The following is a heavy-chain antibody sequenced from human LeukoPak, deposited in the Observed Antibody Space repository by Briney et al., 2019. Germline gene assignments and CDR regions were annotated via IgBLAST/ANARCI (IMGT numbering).Heavy chain of an antibody. Sequence: SETLSLTCSVSGGSISTYYWSWIRQTPGKGLEWIGYVYYSGTTNHNPSLKGRVTISSDTSKNQFSLNLRSVNVADTAIYYCARHGGSLGYFDYWGQGTLVTVSS. CDR3: ARHGGSLGYFDY. D-gene: IGHD1-26*01. J-gene: IGHJ4*02. CDR2: VYYSGTT. CDR1: GGSISTYY. V-gene: IGHV4-59*08.